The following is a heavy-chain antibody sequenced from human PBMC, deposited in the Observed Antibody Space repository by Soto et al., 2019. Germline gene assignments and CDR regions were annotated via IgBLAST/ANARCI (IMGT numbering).Heavy chain of an antibody. CDR3: ANHYGSGTRAPYYYYYMDV. J-gene: IGHJ6*03. Sequence: GGSLRLSCAASGFTFSSYAMSWVRQAPGKGLEWVSAIGGSVCSTYYADFVKGRFTISRDNSKNTLFLQMNRLRAEDTAVYYFANHYGSGTRAPYYYYYMDVWGKGTTVTVSS. D-gene: IGHD3-10*01. CDR1: GFTFSSYA. CDR2: IGGSVCST. V-gene: IGHV3-23*01.